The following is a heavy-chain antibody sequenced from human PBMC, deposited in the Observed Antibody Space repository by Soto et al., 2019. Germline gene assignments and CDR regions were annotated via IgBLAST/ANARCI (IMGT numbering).Heavy chain of an antibody. CDR2: INPSGGST. Sequence: ASVKVSCKASGYTFTSYYMHWVRQAPGQGLEWMGIINPSGGSTSYAQKFQGRVTMTRDTSASTAYMELSSLRSEDTAVYYCAAVYCSSTSCSPSYYYYGMDVWGQGTTVTVSS. CDR1: GYTFTSYY. V-gene: IGHV1-46*01. J-gene: IGHJ6*02. D-gene: IGHD2-2*01. CDR3: AAVYCSSTSCSPSYYYYGMDV.